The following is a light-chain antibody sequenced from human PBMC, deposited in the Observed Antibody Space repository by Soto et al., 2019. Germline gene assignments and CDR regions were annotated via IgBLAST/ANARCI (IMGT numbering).Light chain of an antibody. Sequence: ESVLTQSPGTLSLSPGERATRSCRASQSVSSSYLAWYQQKPGQAPRLLIYGASSRATGIPDRFSGSGSGTAFTLTISRLEPEDFAVYYCQQHGSSSVTFGQGTKVDIK. CDR3: QQHGSSSVT. J-gene: IGKJ1*01. CDR2: GAS. V-gene: IGKV3-20*01. CDR1: QSVSSSY.